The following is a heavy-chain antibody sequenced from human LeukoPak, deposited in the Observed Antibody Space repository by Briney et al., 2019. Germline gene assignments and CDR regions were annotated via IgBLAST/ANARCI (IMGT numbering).Heavy chain of an antibody. J-gene: IGHJ6*03. D-gene: IGHD4-17*01. V-gene: IGHV3-30*04. Sequence: GGSLRLSCAASGFTFSSYAMHWVRQAPGKGLEWVAVISYDGNNKYYADSVKGRFTISRDNSKNTLYLQMSSLRAEDTAVYYCAKTTAPLPTTYYYMDVWGKGTTVTVSS. CDR3: AKTTAPLPTTYYYMDV. CDR2: ISYDGNNK. CDR1: GFTFSSYA.